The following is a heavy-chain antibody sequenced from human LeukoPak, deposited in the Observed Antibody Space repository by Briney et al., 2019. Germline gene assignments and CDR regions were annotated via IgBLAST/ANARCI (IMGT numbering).Heavy chain of an antibody. J-gene: IGHJ4*02. CDR2: IYYSGTT. Sequence: SETLSLTCTVSGYSISSGYYWGWIRQPPGKGLEWIGNIYYSGTTYYNPSLKSRVTISVDTSKNHFSLKLSSVTAADTAVYYCARGALKWELPPIRARKSYYFDYWGQGTLVTVSS. D-gene: IGHD1-26*01. CDR1: GYSISSGYY. V-gene: IGHV4-38-2*02. CDR3: ARGALKWELPPIRARKSYYFDY.